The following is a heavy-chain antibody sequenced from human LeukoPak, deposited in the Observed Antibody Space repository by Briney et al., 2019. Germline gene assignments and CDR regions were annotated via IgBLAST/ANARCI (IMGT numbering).Heavy chain of an antibody. CDR3: ARGGSTGTNLNWVDP. CDR2: ISSSGTT. CDR1: SDSITSYY. J-gene: IGHJ5*02. V-gene: IGHV4-59*01. D-gene: IGHD1-1*01. Sequence: SETLSLTRTVSSDSITSYYWNWIRQPPGKGLEWIGYISSSGTTNYNPSLKSRVTISIDMSKNQFSLRLSSVNAADTAVYYCARGGSTGTNLNWVDPWGQGTLVTVSS.